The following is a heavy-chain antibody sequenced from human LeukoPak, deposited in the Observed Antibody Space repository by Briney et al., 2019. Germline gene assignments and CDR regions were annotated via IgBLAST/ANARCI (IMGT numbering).Heavy chain of an antibody. CDR2: INQDGSQK. Sequence: GGSLRLSCAASGFTFNSYWMTWVRQAPGKGLEWVASINQDGSQKYYVESLKGQFTISRDNAKNSHYLQMNSLRAEDTAVYYCARKGWYSDLWGRGTLVNVSS. CDR1: GFTFNSYW. J-gene: IGHJ2*01. CDR3: ARKGWYSDL. V-gene: IGHV3-7*01.